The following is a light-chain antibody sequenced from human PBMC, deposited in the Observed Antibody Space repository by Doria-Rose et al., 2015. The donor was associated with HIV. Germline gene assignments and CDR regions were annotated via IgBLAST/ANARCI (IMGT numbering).Light chain of an antibody. CDR1: QDISNS. V-gene: IGKV1-NL1*01. CDR3: QQYYRTLPYT. J-gene: IGKJ2*01. Sequence: DIRVTQSPSSLSASVGDRVTITCRASQDISNSVAWYQKRPGKGPQLLLYAASRLENGVPSRFSGSGSGTDFTPTINSLQPEDFATYFCQQYYRTLPYTF. CDR2: AAS.